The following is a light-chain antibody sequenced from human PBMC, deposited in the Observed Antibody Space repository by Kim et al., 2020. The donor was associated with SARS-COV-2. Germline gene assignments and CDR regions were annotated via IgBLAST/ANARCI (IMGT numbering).Light chain of an antibody. V-gene: IGKV3-11*01. Sequence: GERATLSGGASGSVNTCLAWYQQKPGQAPRLLIYDASNRATGIPARFSGSGFGTDFTLTISSLEPEDFAVYYCQQRSNWPPGPLTFGGGTKVDIK. CDR1: GSVNTC. J-gene: IGKJ4*01. CDR3: QQRSNWPPGPLT. CDR2: DAS.